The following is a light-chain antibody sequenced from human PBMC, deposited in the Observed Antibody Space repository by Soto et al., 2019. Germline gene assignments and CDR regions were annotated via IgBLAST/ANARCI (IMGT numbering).Light chain of an antibody. CDR2: AAS. CDR1: QGIRSN. V-gene: IGKV1-9*01. J-gene: IGKJ4*01. CDR3: QQLNTYPLT. Sequence: DIQLTQSPSFLSASVGDRVTITCRASQGIRSNLAWYQQKPGKAPELLIYAASTLQSGVPSRFSGSGSGTEFTLTISSLQPEDFATYYCQQLNTYPLTFGGGTKVHI.